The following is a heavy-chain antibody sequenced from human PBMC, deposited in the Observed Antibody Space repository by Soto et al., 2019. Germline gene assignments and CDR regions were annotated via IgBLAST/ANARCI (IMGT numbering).Heavy chain of an antibody. CDR3: AKRTGDFLRSAGFDI. Sequence: EVQLVESGGGLVKPGGSLRLSCAGSGFSFSSYSMNWVRLAPGKGLECVSSISSRSGYIYYADSIRGRFTISRDNAKNSLYLQMSLLIAEHTSVYYCAKRTGDFLRSAGFDIWGQGTMVTVAS. D-gene: IGHD4-17*01. CDR2: ISSRSGYI. J-gene: IGHJ3*02. CDR1: GFSFSSYS. V-gene: IGHV3-21*06.